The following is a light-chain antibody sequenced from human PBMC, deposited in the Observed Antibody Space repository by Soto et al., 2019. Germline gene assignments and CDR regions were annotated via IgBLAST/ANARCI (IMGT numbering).Light chain of an antibody. J-gene: IGLJ1*01. V-gene: IGLV2-14*02. CDR1: SSDVGTYSL. Sequence: QSALTQPASVSGSPGQSITISCTGTSSDVGTYSLVSWYQQHPGKAPKLMIYEGSKRPSWVSNRFSGSKSGNTASLTVSGLQAEDEADYYCSSDAGNYNYVFGTGTKVTVL. CDR3: SSDAGNYNYV. CDR2: EGS.